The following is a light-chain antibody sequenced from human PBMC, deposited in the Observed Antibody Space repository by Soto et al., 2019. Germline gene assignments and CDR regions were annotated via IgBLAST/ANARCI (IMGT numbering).Light chain of an antibody. J-gene: IGKJ1*01. CDR1: QSVSNNY. CDR2: DAS. Sequence: EIVLTQSPGTLSLSPGERATLSCRASQSVSNNYVAWYQHKTGQAPRLLIDDASRRATGIPARFSGSGSGTDFTLTISRLGPEDFAVYYCQQCATPPLTFGQGTRVDIK. V-gene: IGKV3-20*01. CDR3: QQCATPPLT.